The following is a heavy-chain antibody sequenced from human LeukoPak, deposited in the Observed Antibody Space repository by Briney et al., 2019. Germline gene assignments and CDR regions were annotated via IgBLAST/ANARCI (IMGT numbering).Heavy chain of an antibody. CDR1: GYTLTELS. V-gene: IGHV1-24*01. J-gene: IGHJ5*02. D-gene: IGHD3-10*01. CDR3: ATGVRGVSPRFDP. Sequence: APVKPSCKVSGYTLTELSMHWVRQAPGKGLEWMGGFDPEDVETIYQQKFQARVTMTEDTSTDTSYMELSSLRSEDTAVYYCATGVRGVSPRFDPWGQGTLV. CDR2: FDPEDVET.